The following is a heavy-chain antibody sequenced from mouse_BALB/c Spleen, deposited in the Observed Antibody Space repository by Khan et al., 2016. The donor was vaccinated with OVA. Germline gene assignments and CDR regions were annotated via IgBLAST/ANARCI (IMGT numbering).Heavy chain of an antibody. J-gene: IGHJ2*01. CDR3: ARMDTTSFDF. CDR1: GYTFTDHY. Sequence: VQLQASGADLARPGASVKLSCKASGYTFTDHYITWVKQKTGQGLEWIGEIYPGSGNTYYNENFKGKASLTADKSSNTAYMQLSSLTSEDSAVYFCARMDTTSFDFWGQGTTLTVSS. D-gene: IGHD2-3*01. V-gene: IGHV1-77*01. CDR2: IYPGSGNT.